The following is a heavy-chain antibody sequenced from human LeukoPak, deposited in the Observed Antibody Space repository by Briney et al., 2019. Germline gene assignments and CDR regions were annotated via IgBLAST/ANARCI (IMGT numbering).Heavy chain of an antibody. CDR3: ASGVLEYSYGSNWFDP. V-gene: IGHV1-69*13. CDR2: IIPIFGTA. Sequence: ASVKVSCKASGGTFSSYAISWVRQAPGQGLKWMGGIIPIFGTANYAQKFQGRVTITADESTSTAYMELSSLRSEDTAVYYCASGVLEYSYGSNWFDPWGQGTLVTVSS. CDR1: GGTFSSYA. D-gene: IGHD5-18*01. J-gene: IGHJ5*02.